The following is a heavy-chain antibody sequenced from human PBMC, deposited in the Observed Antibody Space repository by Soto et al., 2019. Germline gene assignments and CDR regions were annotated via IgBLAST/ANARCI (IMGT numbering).Heavy chain of an antibody. CDR1: GGSISSSSYY. CDR2: IYYSGST. J-gene: IGHJ4*02. CDR3: ARSPRVVVVAGGVY. Sequence: SETLSLTCTVSGGSISSSSYYWGWIRQPPGKGLEWIGSIYYSGSTYYNPSLKRRVTISVDTSKNQFSLKLSSVTAADTAVYYCARSPRVVVVAGGVYGGQGTRVTVSS. V-gene: IGHV4-39*01. D-gene: IGHD2-15*01.